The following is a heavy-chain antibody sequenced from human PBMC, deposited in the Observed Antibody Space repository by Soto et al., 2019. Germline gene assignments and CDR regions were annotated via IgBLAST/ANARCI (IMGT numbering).Heavy chain of an antibody. D-gene: IGHD2-2*01. CDR3: ERLMGYQLLQGNWFAP. CDR1: GYSLTSYW. CDR2: IYPGDSDT. J-gene: IGHJ5*02. Sequence: PGESLKISFKGSGYSLTSYWIGWVRQMPGKVLEWMGIIYPGDSDTRYSPSFQGQVTISADKSISTAYLQWSSLKASDTAMYYCERLMGYQLLQGNWFAPWGQGNLVPVTS. V-gene: IGHV5-51*01.